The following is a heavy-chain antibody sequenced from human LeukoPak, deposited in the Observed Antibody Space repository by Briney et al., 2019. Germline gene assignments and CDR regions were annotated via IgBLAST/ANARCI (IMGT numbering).Heavy chain of an antibody. V-gene: IGHV4-61*02. CDR1: GGSISSGSYY. J-gene: IGHJ5*02. CDR3: ARSGPSYSSSHNWFDP. Sequence: SETLSLTCTVSGGSISSGSYYWSWIRQPAGKGLEWIGRIYTSGSTNYNPSLKSRVTISVDTSKNQFSLKLSSVTAADTAVYYCARSGPSYSSSHNWFDPWGQGTLVTVSS. D-gene: IGHD6-13*01. CDR2: IYTSGST.